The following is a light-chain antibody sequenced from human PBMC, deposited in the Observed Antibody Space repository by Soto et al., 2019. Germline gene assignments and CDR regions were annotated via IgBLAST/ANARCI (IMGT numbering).Light chain of an antibody. J-gene: IGLJ2*01. CDR2: EVS. V-gene: IGLV2-14*01. CDR3: SSYRISSTVV. CDR1: SSDVGGYNY. Sequence: QSALTQPASVSGSPGQSITISCTGTSSDVGGYNYVSWYQQHPGKAPKLMIYEVSYRPSGVSNRFSGSKSGNMASLTISGLQAEDEADYYCSSYRISSTVVFGGGTKLTVL.